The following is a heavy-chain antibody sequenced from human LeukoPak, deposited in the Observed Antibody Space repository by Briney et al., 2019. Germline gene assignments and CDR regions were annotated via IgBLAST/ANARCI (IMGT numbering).Heavy chain of an antibody. CDR1: GFTFSSYA. CDR2: ISYDGSNK. J-gene: IGHJ3*02. Sequence: GGSLRLSCAASGFTFSSYAMHWVRQAPGKGLEWVAVISYDGSNKYYADSVKGRFTISRDNSKNTLYLQMNSLRAEDTAVYYCAKVSTALRRAFDIWGQGTMVTVSS. V-gene: IGHV3-30-3*01. D-gene: IGHD4-17*01. CDR3: AKVSTALRRAFDI.